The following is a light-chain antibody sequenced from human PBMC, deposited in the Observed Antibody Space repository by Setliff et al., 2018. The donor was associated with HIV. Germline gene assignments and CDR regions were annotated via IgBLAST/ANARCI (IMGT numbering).Light chain of an antibody. CDR3: QVWDTNSDSPV. CDR2: DNS. V-gene: IGLV3-21*03. J-gene: IGLJ2*01. Sequence: SYELTQPPSVSVAPGKTARMTCGGDNIGSKTVYWYQQKPGQAPVLVVYDNSERPSGIPERFSGSNSGNAATLTVSRVEAGDEADFYCQVWDTNSDSPVFGGGTKVTVL. CDR1: NIGSKT.